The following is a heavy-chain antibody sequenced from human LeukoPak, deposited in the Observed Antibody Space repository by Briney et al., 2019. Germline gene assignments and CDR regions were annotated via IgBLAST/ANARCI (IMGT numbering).Heavy chain of an antibody. J-gene: IGHJ4*02. Sequence: ASVKVSCKVSEYTLTELSMHWVRQAPGKGLEWMGGFDPEDGETIYAQKFQGRVTMTEDTSTDTAYMELSSLRSEDTAVYYCATLVLNRRELLPPPFDYWGQGTLVTVSS. V-gene: IGHV1-24*01. CDR1: EYTLTELS. CDR3: ATLVLNRRELLPPPFDY. D-gene: IGHD1-26*01. CDR2: FDPEDGET.